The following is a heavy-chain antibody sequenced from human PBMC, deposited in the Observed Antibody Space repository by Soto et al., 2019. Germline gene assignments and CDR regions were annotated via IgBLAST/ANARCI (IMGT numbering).Heavy chain of an antibody. CDR3: AKDILEWELYDY. CDR1: GFTFSSYA. J-gene: IGHJ4*02. V-gene: IGHV3-23*01. CDR2: ISGSGGST. D-gene: IGHD1-26*01. Sequence: GGSLRLSCATSGFTFSSYAMSWVRQAPGKRLEWVSAISGSGGSTYYADSVKGRFTISRDNSKNTLYLQMNSLRAEDTAVYYCAKDILEWELYDYWGQGTLVTVSS.